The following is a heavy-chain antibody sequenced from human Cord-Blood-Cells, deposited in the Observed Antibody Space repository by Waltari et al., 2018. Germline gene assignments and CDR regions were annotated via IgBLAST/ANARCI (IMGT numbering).Heavy chain of an antibody. J-gene: IGHJ4*02. CDR2: INHSGST. V-gene: IGHV4-34*01. D-gene: IGHD6-13*01. CDR3: ARGELIAAAYYFDY. CDR1: GGSFSGYY. Sequence: QVQLQQWGAGLLKPSETLSPPCAVYGGSFSGYYWSWIRQPPGKGLEWIGEINHSGSTNYNPSLKSRVTISVDTSKNQFSLKLSSVTAADTAVYYCARGELIAAAYYFDYWGQGTLVTVSS.